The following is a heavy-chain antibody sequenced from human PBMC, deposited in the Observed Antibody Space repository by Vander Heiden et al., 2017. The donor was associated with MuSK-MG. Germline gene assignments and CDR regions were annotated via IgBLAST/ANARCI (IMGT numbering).Heavy chain of an antibody. CDR3: ARTGTQCYSSSWCYFDY. CDR2: ISSSSSTI. Sequence: ELQLLESRGCLVHPVGSLRLSCAASVFTFSSYSMNWVRQAPGKGREWVSYISSSSSTIYYADSVKGRFSIPRANAKNSLYLQMNSLRAEDTAVYYCARTGTQCYSSSWCYFDYWGQGTLVTVSS. V-gene: IGHV3-48*04. D-gene: IGHD6-13*01. CDR1: VFTFSSYS. J-gene: IGHJ4*02.